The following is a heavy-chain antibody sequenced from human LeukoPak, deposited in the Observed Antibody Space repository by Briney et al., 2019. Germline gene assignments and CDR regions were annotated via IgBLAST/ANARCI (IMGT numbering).Heavy chain of an antibody. V-gene: IGHV3-30*19. Sequence: GGSLRLSCAASGFTFSSSGMHWVRQAPGKGLEWVAVISYDGSNKYYADSVKGRFTISRDNSKNTLYLQMNSLRAEDTAVYYCARDPLRRGESTVTPKDYYYGMDVWGQGTTVTVSS. CDR3: ARDPLRRGESTVTPKDYYYGMDV. CDR1: GFTFSSSG. D-gene: IGHD4-17*01. J-gene: IGHJ6*02. CDR2: ISYDGSNK.